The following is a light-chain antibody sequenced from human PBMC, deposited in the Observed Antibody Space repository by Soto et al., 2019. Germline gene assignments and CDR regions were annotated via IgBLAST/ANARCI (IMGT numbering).Light chain of an antibody. CDR2: DVT. J-gene: IGLJ2*01. V-gene: IGLV2-11*01. CDR1: SSYVGRYEY. Sequence: QSALTQPRSVSGSPGQSVTISCTGTSSYVGRYEYVSWYQQHPGKAPKLIIYDVTEWPAGVPDRFSGSKSGNTASLTISGLQAEDEADYSCCSFAGSYTYVFGGGTKLTVL. CDR3: CSFAGSYTYV.